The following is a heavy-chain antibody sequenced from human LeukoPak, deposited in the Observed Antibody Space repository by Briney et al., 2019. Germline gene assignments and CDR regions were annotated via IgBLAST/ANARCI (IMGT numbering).Heavy chain of an antibody. Sequence: PGGSLRLSCAASGFTFSSYSMNWVRQAPGKGLEGVSYISSSSSTIYYADSVKGRFTIHRDNPKNSLYLQMNSLRAEDTAVYYCASTLPDGYYYYYYYMDVWGKGTMVTVSS. V-gene: IGHV3-48*01. CDR1: GFTFSSYS. J-gene: IGHJ6*03. D-gene: IGHD2-15*01. CDR3: ASTLPDGYYYYYYYMDV. CDR2: ISSSSSTI.